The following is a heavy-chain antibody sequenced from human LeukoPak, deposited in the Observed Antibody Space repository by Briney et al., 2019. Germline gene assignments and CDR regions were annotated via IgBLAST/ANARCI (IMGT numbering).Heavy chain of an antibody. V-gene: IGHV4-59*01. D-gene: IGHD1-1*01. CDR1: GGSISSYY. CDR2: IYYSGST. CDR3: ASFARNELEPALD. J-gene: IGHJ4*02. Sequence: SETLSLTCTVSGGSISSYYWSWIRQPPGKGLEWIGYIYYSGSTNYNPSLKSRVTISVDTSKNQFSLKLSSVTAADTAVYYCASFARNELEPALDWGQGTLVTVSS.